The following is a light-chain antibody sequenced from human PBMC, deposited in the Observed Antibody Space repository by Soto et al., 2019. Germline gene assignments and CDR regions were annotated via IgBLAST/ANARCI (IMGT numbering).Light chain of an antibody. Sequence: DIQMTQSPSTLSASVGDRVTITRRASESISLWLAWFQQKPGKAPKLLIYKASTLASEVPSRFSGSGSGTEFTLTIRSLQPDDFAIYYCQHYNSFPYTFGQGTKVDI. CDR3: QHYNSFPYT. CDR2: KAS. J-gene: IGKJ2*01. CDR1: ESISLW. V-gene: IGKV1-5*03.